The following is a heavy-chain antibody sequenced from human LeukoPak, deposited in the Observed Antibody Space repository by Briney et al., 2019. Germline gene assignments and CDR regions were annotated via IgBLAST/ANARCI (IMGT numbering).Heavy chain of an antibody. J-gene: IGHJ4*02. D-gene: IGHD5-18*01. Sequence: SETLSLTCTVSGGSISSYYWSWIRQPPGKGLEWIGYIYYSGSTNYSPSLKSRVTISVDTSKNQFSLKLSSVTAADTAVYYCARVRYTAMVTIFDYWGQGTLVTVSS. V-gene: IGHV4-59*01. CDR3: ARVRYTAMVTIFDY. CDR1: GGSISSYY. CDR2: IYYSGST.